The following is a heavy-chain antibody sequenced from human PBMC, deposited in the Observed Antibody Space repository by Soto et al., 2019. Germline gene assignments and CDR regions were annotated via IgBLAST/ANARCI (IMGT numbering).Heavy chain of an antibody. D-gene: IGHD3-9*01. J-gene: IGHJ5*02. CDR3: ARDQPYDVLTPNWFDP. CDR2: IYYSGST. CDR1: GGSISSYY. V-gene: IGHV4-59*12. Sequence: ASETLSLTCTVSGGSISSYYWSWIRQPPGKGLEWIGYIYYSGSTNYNPSLKSRVTISVDTSKNQFSLQLNSVTPEDTAVYYCARDQPYDVLTPNWFDPWGQGTLVTVSS.